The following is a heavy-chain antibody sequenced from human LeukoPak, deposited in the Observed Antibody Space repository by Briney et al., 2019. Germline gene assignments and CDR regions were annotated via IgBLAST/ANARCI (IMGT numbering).Heavy chain of an antibody. Sequence: GGSLRLSCAASGFRFTDYSMSWVRQPPGKGLEWVAAISNGKTYYADSVRGRFAISRDDSTNTVYLHMNSLRDEDTALYHCVREAGYCAPVCVKTNWFDPWGQGTLVTVSS. D-gene: IGHD2-15*01. J-gene: IGHJ5*02. CDR3: VREAGYCAPVCVKTNWFDP. CDR1: GFRFTDYS. CDR2: ISNGKT. V-gene: IGHV3-23*01.